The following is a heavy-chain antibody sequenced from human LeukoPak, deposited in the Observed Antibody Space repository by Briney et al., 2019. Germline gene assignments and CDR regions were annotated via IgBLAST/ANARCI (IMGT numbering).Heavy chain of an antibody. V-gene: IGHV3-7*01. CDR2: IKQDGSEK. D-gene: IGHD3-10*01. Sequence: GGSLRLSCAASGFTFSSYWMSWVRQAPGKGLEWVASIKQDGSEKTSVDSVKGRFTISRDNAKNSLYLQMDSLRAEDTAVYYCARGPTYGQAFDSWGQGTLVTVSS. CDR3: ARGPTYGQAFDS. J-gene: IGHJ4*02. CDR1: GFTFSSYW.